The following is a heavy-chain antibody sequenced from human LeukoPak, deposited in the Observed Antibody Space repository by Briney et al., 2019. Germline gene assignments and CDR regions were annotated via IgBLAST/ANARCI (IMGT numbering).Heavy chain of an antibody. D-gene: IGHD1-1*01. CDR2: IVVGSGNT. CDR3: AADGTTGDNHDAFDI. J-gene: IGHJ3*02. V-gene: IGHV1-58*01. CDR1: GFTFTSSA. Sequence: GASVKVSCKASGFTFTSSAVQWVRQARGQRLEWIGWIVVGSGNTNYAQKFQERVTITRDMSTSTAYMELSSLRSEDTAVYYCAADGTTGDNHDAFDIWGQGTMVTVSS.